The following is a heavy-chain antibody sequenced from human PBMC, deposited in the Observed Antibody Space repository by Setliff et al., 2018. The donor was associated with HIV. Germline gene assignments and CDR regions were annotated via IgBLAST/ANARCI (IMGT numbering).Heavy chain of an antibody. CDR3: ARRSDWFDP. J-gene: IGHJ5*02. V-gene: IGHV4-4*09. CDR2: IYTTGST. Sequence: SETLSLTCTVSGDSISNHYWSWVRQPPGKGLEWIGYIYTTGSTNYNPSLKSRVTMSVDTSKNQFSLRLTSVTAADTAVYFCARRSDWFDPWGQGTLVTVSS. CDR1: GDSISNHY.